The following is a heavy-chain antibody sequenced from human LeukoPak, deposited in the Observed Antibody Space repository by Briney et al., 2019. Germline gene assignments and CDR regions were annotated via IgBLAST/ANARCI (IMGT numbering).Heavy chain of an antibody. CDR3: ARSGYSGYYYMDV. CDR2: IYTSGST. D-gene: IGHD3-10*01. Sequence: PSETLSLTCTVSGGSISSYYWNWIRQPAGKGLEWIRRIYTSGSTNYNPSLKSRVTMSVDTSKNQFSLKLSSVTAADTAVYYCARSGYSGYYYMDVWGKGTTVTVSS. V-gene: IGHV4-4*07. CDR1: GGSISSYY. J-gene: IGHJ6*03.